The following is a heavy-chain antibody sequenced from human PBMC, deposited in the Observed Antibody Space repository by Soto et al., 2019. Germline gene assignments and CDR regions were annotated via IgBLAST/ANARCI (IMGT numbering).Heavy chain of an antibody. CDR3: AGMQYSCGLGFNA. CDR2: IYQSGIT. D-gene: IGHD2-21*01. V-gene: IGHV4-30-2*01. CDR1: GDSYNISTYS. J-gene: IGHJ5*02. Sequence: SETLSLTCNMSGDSYNISTYSWSWIRQPPGKALQWIGFIYQSGITYYNPSLASRVSISIDRSNNQCSLKLKSVTAADTAVYFCAGMQYSCGLGFNAWGPGTLVTVSS.